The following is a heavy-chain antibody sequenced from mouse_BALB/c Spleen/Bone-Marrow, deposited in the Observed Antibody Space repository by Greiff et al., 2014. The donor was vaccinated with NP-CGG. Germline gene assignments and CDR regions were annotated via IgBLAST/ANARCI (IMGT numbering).Heavy chain of an antibody. CDR1: GFNIKDTY. CDR2: IDPANGDT. J-gene: IGHJ1*01. Sequence: EVQLQESGSELVKPGASVKLSCAASGFNIKDTYMHWVKQRPEQGLEWIGGIDPANGDTKYDPKFQGKATITADTSSNAAYLQLSSLTSEDTAVYYCTRPSFYYGSSYWYFDVWGAGTTVTVSS. D-gene: IGHD1-1*01. CDR3: TRPSFYYGSSYWYFDV. V-gene: IGHV14-3*02.